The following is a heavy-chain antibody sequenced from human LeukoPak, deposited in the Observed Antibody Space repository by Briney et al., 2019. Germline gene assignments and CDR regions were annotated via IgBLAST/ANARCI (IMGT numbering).Heavy chain of an antibody. CDR3: AREGGGYCSSTSCYLDY. J-gene: IGHJ4*02. CDR2: KKQDGSEK. D-gene: IGHD2-2*01. Sequence: PGGSLRLSCAVSGFTFSSYWMRWVRQPPGKGVEGVANKKQDGSEKYYVDSEKGRFTISRDNAKNSLYLQMNSLRAEDTAVYYCAREGGGYCSSTSCYLDYWGQGTPVTVSS. CDR1: GFTFSSYW. V-gene: IGHV3-7*01.